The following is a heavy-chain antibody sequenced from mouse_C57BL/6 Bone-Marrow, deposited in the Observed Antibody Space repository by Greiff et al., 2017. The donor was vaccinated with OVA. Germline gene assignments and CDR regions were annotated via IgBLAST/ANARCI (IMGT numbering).Heavy chain of an antibody. V-gene: IGHV1-76*01. J-gene: IGHJ3*01. CDR2: IYPGSGNT. Sequence: VQLQQSGAELVRPGASVKLSCKASGYTFTDYYINWVKQRPGQGLEWIARIYPGSGNTYYNEKFKGKATLTAEKSSSTAYMQLSSLTSEDSAVYFCAIYSPSLGGGFAYWGQGTLVTVSA. CDR3: AIYSPSLGGGFAY. D-gene: IGHD4-1*01. CDR1: GYTFTDYY.